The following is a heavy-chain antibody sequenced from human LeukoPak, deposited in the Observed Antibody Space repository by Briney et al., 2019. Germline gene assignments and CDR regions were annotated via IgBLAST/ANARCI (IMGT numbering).Heavy chain of an antibody. CDR1: GGSISSYY. V-gene: IGHV4-59*01. J-gene: IGHJ4*02. CDR3: ARGTAVAGGDY. CDR2: IYYSGST. D-gene: IGHD6-19*01. Sequence: SETLSLTCTVSGGSISSYYWSWIRQPPGKGLEWIGYIYYSGSTNYNPSPKSRVTISVDTSKNQFSLKLSSVTVADTAVYYCARGTAVAGGDYWGQGTLVTVSS.